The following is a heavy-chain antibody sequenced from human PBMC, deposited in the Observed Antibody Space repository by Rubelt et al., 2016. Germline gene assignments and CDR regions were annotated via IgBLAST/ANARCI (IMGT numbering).Heavy chain of an antibody. J-gene: IGHJ4*02. V-gene: IGHV3-23*01. Sequence: GGSLRLSCAASGFTFSGYEMNWVRQAPGKGLEWVSTISGSGGGTYYADSVKGRFTISRDNSRNTLYLQMNSLGADDTAVYYCAKDLRSSSWYYFDCWGQGTLVTVSS. CDR1: GFTFSGYE. CDR2: ISGSGGGT. CDR3: AKDLRSSSWYYFDC. D-gene: IGHD6-13*01.